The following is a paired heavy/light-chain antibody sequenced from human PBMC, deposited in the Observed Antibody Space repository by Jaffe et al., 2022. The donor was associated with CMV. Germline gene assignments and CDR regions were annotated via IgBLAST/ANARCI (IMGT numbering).Light chain of an antibody. Sequence: DIVMTQSPLSLPVTPGEPASISCRSSQSLLHSNGYNYLDWYLQKPGKSPQLLIYLGSNRASGVPDRFSGSGSGTDFTLKISRVEAEDVGVYYCMQALQTPIFTFGPGTKVDIK. V-gene: IGKV2-28*01. J-gene: IGKJ3*01. CDR1: QSLLHSNGYNY. CDR2: LGS. CDR3: MQALQTPIFT.
Heavy chain of an antibody. CDR1: GFTFSSYS. Sequence: EVQLVESGGGLVKPGGSLRLSCAASGFTFSSYSMNWVRQAPGKGLEWVSSISSSSSYIYYADSVKGRFTISRDNAKNSLYLQMNSLRAEDTAVYYCARHCTNGVCYTGRGDYYGMDVWGQGTTVTVSS. V-gene: IGHV3-21*01. CDR3: ARHCTNGVCYTGRGDYYGMDV. CDR2: ISSSSSYI. J-gene: IGHJ6*02. D-gene: IGHD2-8*01.